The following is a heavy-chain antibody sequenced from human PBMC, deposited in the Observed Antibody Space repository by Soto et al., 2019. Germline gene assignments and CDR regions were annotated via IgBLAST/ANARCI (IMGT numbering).Heavy chain of an antibody. CDR1: GGSISSYY. D-gene: IGHD2-2*01. J-gene: IGHJ6*02. CDR3: ARFVVVPAVYGMDV. V-gene: IGHV4-59*01. Sequence: QVQLQESGPGLVKPSETLSLTCTVSGGSISSYYWSWIRQPPGKGLEWIGYIYYSGSTNYNPSLTSRVTISVDTSKNQFSLKLSSVTAADTAVYYCARFVVVPAVYGMDVWGQGTTVTVSS. CDR2: IYYSGST.